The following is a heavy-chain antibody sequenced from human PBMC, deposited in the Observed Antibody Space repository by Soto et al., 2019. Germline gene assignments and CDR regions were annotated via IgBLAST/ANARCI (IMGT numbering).Heavy chain of an antibody. V-gene: IGHV5-51*01. Sequence: GESLKISFLFSGYTFSNFWISFVRHLPGKGLDWMGIIYPGDHETRYSPSFHGKVTISADKSINTAYLQWSSLEASDSAFYYCERSHRRSKYFEYWGQGALV. CDR1: GYTFSNFW. CDR2: IYPGDHET. J-gene: IGHJ4*02. CDR3: ERSHRRSKYFEY.